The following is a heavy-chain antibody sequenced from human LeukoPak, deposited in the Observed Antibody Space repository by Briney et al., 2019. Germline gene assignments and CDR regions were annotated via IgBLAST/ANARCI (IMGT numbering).Heavy chain of an antibody. CDR1: GGSIADYY. Sequence: SETLSLTCTISGGSIADYYWNWIRQPAGKGLEWIGRFYTTDTTNYNPSLKGRVTMSGGASKNQFSLNLRSVTVADTAVYFCAREKGVAGFDSWGQGTLVTVSS. D-gene: IGHD2-15*01. CDR3: AREKGVAGFDS. V-gene: IGHV4-4*07. CDR2: FYTTDTT. J-gene: IGHJ4*02.